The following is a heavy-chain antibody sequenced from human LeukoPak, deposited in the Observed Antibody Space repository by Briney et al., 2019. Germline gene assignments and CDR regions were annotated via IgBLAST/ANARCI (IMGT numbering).Heavy chain of an antibody. V-gene: IGHV4-34*01. CDR2: INHSGST. D-gene: IGHD3-16*02. CDR1: GGSFSGYY. CDR3: ARGHSYYDYVGGSYRYGYMGDY. J-gene: IGHJ4*02. Sequence: PSETLSLTCAVYGGSFSGYYWSWIRQPPGKGLEWIGEINHSGSTNYNPSLKSRVTISVDTSKNQFSLKLSSVTAADTAVYYCARGHSYYDYVGGSYRYGYMGDYWGQGTLVTVSS.